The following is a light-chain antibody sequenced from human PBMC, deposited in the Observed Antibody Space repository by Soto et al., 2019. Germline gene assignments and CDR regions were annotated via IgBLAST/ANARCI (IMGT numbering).Light chain of an antibody. CDR1: QSISSW. V-gene: IGKV1-5*03. CDR3: QQYNDYPLT. J-gene: IGKJ4*01. CDR2: KAS. Sequence: DIQMTQSPSTLSASVGDRVTITCRASQSISSWLAWYQQKPGKAPKLLMYKASNLESGVPSRFSGSGSGTEFTLTISSLQPDDFATDHGQQYNDYPLTFGGGTKVEIK.